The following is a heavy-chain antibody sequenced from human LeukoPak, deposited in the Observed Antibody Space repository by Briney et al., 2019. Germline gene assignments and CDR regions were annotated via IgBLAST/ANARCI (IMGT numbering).Heavy chain of an antibody. D-gene: IGHD3-9*01. J-gene: IGHJ4*02. Sequence: PGGSLRLSCAASGFTFSNAWMSWVRQAPGKGLEWVGRIKSKTDGGTTDYAAPVKGRFTISRDDSKNTLYLQMNSLKTEDTAVYYCTTLNDYDILTGVDYWGQGTLVTVSS. CDR1: GFTFSNAW. CDR2: IKSKTDGGTT. CDR3: TTLNDYDILTGVDY. V-gene: IGHV3-15*01.